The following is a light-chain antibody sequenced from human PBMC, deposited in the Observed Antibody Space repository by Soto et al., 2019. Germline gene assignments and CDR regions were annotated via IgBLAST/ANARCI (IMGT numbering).Light chain of an antibody. CDR3: SSYTSSSTLV. V-gene: IGLV2-14*01. Sequence: QSALTQPASVSGSPGQSITISCTGTSSDVGGYNYVSWYQQHPGKAPKVVIYEVSNRPSWISNRFSGAKSGNTASLTISGLQAEDEAAYYCSSYTSSSTLVFGGGTKVTVL. CDR1: SSDVGGYNY. CDR2: EVS. J-gene: IGLJ2*01.